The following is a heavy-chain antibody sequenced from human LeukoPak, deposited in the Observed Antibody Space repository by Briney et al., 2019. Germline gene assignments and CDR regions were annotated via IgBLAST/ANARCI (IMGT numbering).Heavy chain of an antibody. CDR3: ARGMGGYGGYDY. D-gene: IGHD5-12*01. Sequence: GGSLRLSCAASGFTVSSNYMSWVRQAPGKGLEWVSVIYSGGSSYYTDSVKGRFTISRDNSKNTVYLQMNSLRVEDTAVYYCARGMGGYGGYDYWGQGTLVTVSS. CDR1: GFTVSSNY. J-gene: IGHJ4*02. V-gene: IGHV3-66*01. CDR2: IYSGGSS.